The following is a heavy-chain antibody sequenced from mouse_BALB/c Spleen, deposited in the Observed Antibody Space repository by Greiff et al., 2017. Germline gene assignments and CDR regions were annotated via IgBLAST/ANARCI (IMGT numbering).Heavy chain of an antibody. CDR3: ARGGLRRDDLDY. Sequence: EVKLLESGGGLVQPGGSRKLSCAASGFTFSSFGMHWVRQAPEKGLEWVGYISSGSSTIYYAATVKGRFTISRDNPKNTLFLQMTSLRSEDTAMYDCARGGLRRDDLDYWGQGTTLTVSS. CDR2: ISSGSSTI. J-gene: IGHJ2*01. CDR1: GFTFSSFG. D-gene: IGHD2-4*01. V-gene: IGHV5-17*02.